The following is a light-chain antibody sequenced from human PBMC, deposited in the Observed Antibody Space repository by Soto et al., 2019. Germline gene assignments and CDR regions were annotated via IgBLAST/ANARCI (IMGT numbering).Light chain of an antibody. CDR2: ATS. J-gene: IGKJ1*01. CDR1: QSINKY. V-gene: IGKV1-39*01. Sequence: DIQMTQSPSSQSASVGDRVTITCRASQSINKYLTWYQQKPGKAPKLLIYATSTLQSGVPSRFSGGGSETDFTLTISSLQPDDFATYYCQQSVSTPRTFGQGTRVEI. CDR3: QQSVSTPRT.